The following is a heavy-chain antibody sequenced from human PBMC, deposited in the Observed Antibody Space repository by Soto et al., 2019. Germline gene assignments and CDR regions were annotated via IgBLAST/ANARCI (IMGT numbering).Heavy chain of an antibody. Sequence: ASVKVSCKASGYTFTNYAIHWVRQAPGQRLEWMGWINPGDGKTEYSQKFQGRVTIARDTSATTAYMELSSLRSEDTAEYYCARDPRYYYASGRYYTYYYGMDVWGQRTTVTVSS. J-gene: IGHJ6*02. D-gene: IGHD3-10*01. CDR1: GYTFTNYA. CDR2: INPGDGKT. CDR3: ARDPRYYYASGRYYTYYYGMDV. V-gene: IGHV1-3*01.